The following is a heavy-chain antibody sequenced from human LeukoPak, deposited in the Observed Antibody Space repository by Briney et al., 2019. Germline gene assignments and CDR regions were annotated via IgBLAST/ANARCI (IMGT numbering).Heavy chain of an antibody. CDR2: ISAYNGNT. CDR3: ARDDPHDFWSGYSNFHY. Sequence: GASVKVSCKASGYTFTSYGISWVREAPGQGREWMGWISAYNGNTNYAQKLQGRVTMTTDTSTSTAYMELRSLRSADAAAFYCARDDPHDFWSGYSNFHYWGQGTLVTVSS. CDR1: GYTFTSYG. V-gene: IGHV1-18*01. J-gene: IGHJ4*02. D-gene: IGHD3-3*01.